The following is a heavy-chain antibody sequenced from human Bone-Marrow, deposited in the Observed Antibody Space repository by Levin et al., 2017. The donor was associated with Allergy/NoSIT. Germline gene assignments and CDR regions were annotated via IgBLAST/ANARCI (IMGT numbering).Heavy chain of an antibody. D-gene: IGHD2-2*01. Sequence: GGSLRLSCAASGFTFSDYYMSWIRQAPGKGLEWVSYISSSSSYTNYADSVKGRFTISRDNAKNSLYLQMNSLRAEDTAVYYCARVGYCSSTSCYFLAAFDIWGQGTMVTVSS. V-gene: IGHV3-11*05. CDR1: GFTFSDYY. J-gene: IGHJ3*02. CDR2: ISSSSSYT. CDR3: ARVGYCSSTSCYFLAAFDI.